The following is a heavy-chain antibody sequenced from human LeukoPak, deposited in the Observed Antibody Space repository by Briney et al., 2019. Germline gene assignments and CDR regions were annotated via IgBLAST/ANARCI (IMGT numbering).Heavy chain of an antibody. CDR1: GGTFSSYA. CDR3: AREGSYGDHRGYNWFDP. V-gene: IGHV1-69*01. D-gene: IGHD4-17*01. CDR2: ITPIFGTA. Sequence: SVKVSCKASGGTFSSYAISWVRQAPGQGLEWMGGITPIFGTANYAQKFQGRVTITADESTSTAYMELSSLRSEDTAVYYCAREGSYGDHRGYNWFDPWGQGTLVTVSS. J-gene: IGHJ5*02.